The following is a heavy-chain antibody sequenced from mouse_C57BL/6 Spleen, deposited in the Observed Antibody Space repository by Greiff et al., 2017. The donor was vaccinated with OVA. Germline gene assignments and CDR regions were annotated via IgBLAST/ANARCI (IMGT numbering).Heavy chain of an antibody. J-gene: IGHJ4*01. CDR3: TRTVVAPYYYAMDY. D-gene: IGHD1-1*01. CDR1: GYTFTDYE. V-gene: IGHV1-15*01. Sequence: VQLVESGAELVRPGASVTLSCKASGYTFTDYEMHWVKQTPVHGLEWIGAIDPETGGTAYNQKFKGKAILTADKSSSTAYMELRSLTSEDSAVYYCTRTVVAPYYYAMDYWGQGTSVTVSS. CDR2: IDPETGGT.